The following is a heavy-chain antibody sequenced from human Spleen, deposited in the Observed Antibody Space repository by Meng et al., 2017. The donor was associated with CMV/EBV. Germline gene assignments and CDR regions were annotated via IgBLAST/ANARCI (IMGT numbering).Heavy chain of an antibody. CDR1: GYSFSHYG. CDR2: ISAYNDNP. CDR3: ARNDGSMGFDP. D-gene: IGHD3-10*01. V-gene: IGHV1-18*01. J-gene: IGHJ5*02. Sequence: SVKASGYSFSHYGLAWVRQAPGNGIEWMGWISAYNDNPEYSQKCQGSVTMATNATTHTAYMELRSLVSDDTAEYYCARNDGSMGFDPWGQGTLVTVSS.